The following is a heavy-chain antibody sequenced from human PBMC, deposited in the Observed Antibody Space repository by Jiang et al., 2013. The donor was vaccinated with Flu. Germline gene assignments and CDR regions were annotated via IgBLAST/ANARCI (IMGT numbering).Heavy chain of an antibody. Sequence: AASGFTFSSYAMSWVRQAPGKGLEWVSAISGSGGSTYYADSVKGRFTISRDNSKNTLYLQMNSLRAEDTAVYYCAKDREWLRLPDYWGQGTLVTVSS. CDR2: ISGSGGST. V-gene: IGHV3-23*01. CDR1: GFTFSSYA. J-gene: IGHJ4*02. D-gene: IGHD5-12*01. CDR3: AKDREWLRLPDY.